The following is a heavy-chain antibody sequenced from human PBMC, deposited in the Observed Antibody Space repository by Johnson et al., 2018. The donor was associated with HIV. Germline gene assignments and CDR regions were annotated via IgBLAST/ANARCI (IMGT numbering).Heavy chain of an antibody. Sequence: VQLVESGGGLVQPGGSLRLSCAASGFTFSSYAMSWVRQAPGKWLEWVSAISGSGGSTYYADSVKGRFTISRDNSKNTLYLQMNSLRAEDTAVYYCAKTQDSSGYYGGPYSSGWSAAGAFDIWGQGTMVTVSS. CDR1: GFTFSSYA. J-gene: IGHJ3*02. V-gene: IGHV3-23*04. D-gene: IGHD3-22*01. CDR2: ISGSGGST. CDR3: AKTQDSSGYYGGPYSSGWSAAGAFDI.